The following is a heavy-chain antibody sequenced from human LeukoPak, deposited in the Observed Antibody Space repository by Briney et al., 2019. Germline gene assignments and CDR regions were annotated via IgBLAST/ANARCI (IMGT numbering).Heavy chain of an antibody. Sequence: GGSLRLSCAPSGFTFSSYSMNWVRQAPGKGLEWVSSISSSGTYIFYADSVKGRFTISRDNTKKSLYLQMNSLRAEDTAIYYCARRSWQFLDKGYFDYWGQGNLVTVSS. CDR3: ARRSWQFLDKGYFDY. J-gene: IGHJ4*02. CDR2: ISSSGTYI. D-gene: IGHD1-1*01. CDR1: GFTFSSYS. V-gene: IGHV3-21*04.